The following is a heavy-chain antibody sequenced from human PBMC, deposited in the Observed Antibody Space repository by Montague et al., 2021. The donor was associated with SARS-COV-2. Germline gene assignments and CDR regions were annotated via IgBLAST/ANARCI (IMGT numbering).Heavy chain of an antibody. CDR3: ARLGEGVVPAPILGVGPYYSYFSRDV. J-gene: IGHJ6*03. CDR2: INHSGSA. V-gene: IGHV4-34*01. Sequence: SETLSLTCAVYGGSFSGYYWNWIRQPPGQGLEWIGEINHSGSANYNPSLKRRVTISVDMSKTQFSLKLNSVTAADTAVYYCARLGEGVVPAPILGVGPYYSYFSRDVWGKGATVAVSS. D-gene: IGHD2-2*02. CDR1: GGSFSGYY.